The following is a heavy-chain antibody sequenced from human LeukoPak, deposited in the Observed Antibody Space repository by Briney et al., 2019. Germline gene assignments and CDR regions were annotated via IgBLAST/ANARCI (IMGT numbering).Heavy chain of an antibody. CDR2: ISSSGSTI. D-gene: IGHD4-11*01. CDR1: GFTFSSYE. CDR3: ARRFNYDAYYYYMDV. V-gene: IGHV3-48*03. Sequence: TGGSLRLSCAASGFTFSSYEMNWVRQAPGKGLEWVSYISSSGSTIYYADSVKGRFTISRDNAKNSLYLQMNSLRAEDTAVYYCARRFNYDAYYYYMDVWGKGTTVTVSS. J-gene: IGHJ6*03.